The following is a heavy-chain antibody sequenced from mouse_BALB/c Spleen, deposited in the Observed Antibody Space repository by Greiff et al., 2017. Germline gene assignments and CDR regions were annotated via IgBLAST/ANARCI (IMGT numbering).Heavy chain of an antibody. Sequence: EVQVVESGGGLVKPGGSLKLSCAASGFTFSSYAMSWVRQTPEKRLEWVASISSGGSTYYPDSVKGRFTISRDNARNILYLQMSSLRSEDTAMYYCARGDYYGPFDYWGQGTTLTVSS. CDR1: GFTFSSYA. D-gene: IGHD1-1*01. J-gene: IGHJ2*01. CDR3: ARGDYYGPFDY. CDR2: ISSGGST. V-gene: IGHV5-6-5*01.